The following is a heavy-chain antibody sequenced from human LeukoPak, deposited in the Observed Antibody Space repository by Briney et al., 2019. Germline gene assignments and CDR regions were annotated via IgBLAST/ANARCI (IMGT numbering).Heavy chain of an antibody. Sequence: GGSLRLSCAASGFTLSSYAMPWVRQAPGKGLEWVAVISYDGSNKYYADSVNGRFTISGDNSKNTLYLQMNSLRAEDAAVYYCARGDDSGDYKPVAFDVWGQGTMVTVSS. V-gene: IGHV3-30-3*01. CDR1: GFTLSSYA. D-gene: IGHD4-17*01. J-gene: IGHJ3*01. CDR3: ARGDDSGDYKPVAFDV. CDR2: ISYDGSNK.